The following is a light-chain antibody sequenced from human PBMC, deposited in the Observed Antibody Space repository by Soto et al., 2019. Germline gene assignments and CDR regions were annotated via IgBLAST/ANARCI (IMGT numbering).Light chain of an antibody. CDR3: QQRSNWPLT. CDR2: DAS. CDR1: QSVSSY. Sequence: EILLTQSPATLSLSPGERATLSCRASQSVSSYLAWYQQKPGQAPRLLIYDASNRATVIPARFSGSGSGTDFALPISSLEPEDFAVYYCQQRSNWPLTFGGGTKVEIK. V-gene: IGKV3-11*01. J-gene: IGKJ4*01.